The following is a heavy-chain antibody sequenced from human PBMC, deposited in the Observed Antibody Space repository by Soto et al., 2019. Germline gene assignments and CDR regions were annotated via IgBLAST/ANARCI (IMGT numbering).Heavy chain of an antibody. CDR2: IWYDGSNK. Sequence: QTGGSLRLPCAASAFTFSRDGMHWVRQAPGNCQVWLGVIWYDGSNKYYAHSVKRRFTSSRDNFKNSWYLLMHSLRAEGPAVYYWARDHGRRDTVMGTRGGIDYWGRGXLGNVDS. J-gene: IGHJ4*02. D-gene: IGHD5-18*01. CDR3: ARDHGRRDTVMGTRGGIDY. CDR1: AFTFSRDG. V-gene: IGHV3-33*01.